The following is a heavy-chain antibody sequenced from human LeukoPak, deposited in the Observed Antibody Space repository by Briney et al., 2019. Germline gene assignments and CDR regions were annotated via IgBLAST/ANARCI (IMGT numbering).Heavy chain of an antibody. CDR3: ARHERMTTYDY. CDR1: GGSISSYY. Sequence: SETLSLTCTVSGGSISSYYWTWIRQPAGKGLEWIGRIHTSGNTNYSPALKSRVTMSVDTSKNQVSLNLNSVTAADTAVYYCARHERMTTYDYWGQGTLVTVSS. V-gene: IGHV4-4*07. CDR2: IHTSGNT. D-gene: IGHD4-11*01. J-gene: IGHJ4*02.